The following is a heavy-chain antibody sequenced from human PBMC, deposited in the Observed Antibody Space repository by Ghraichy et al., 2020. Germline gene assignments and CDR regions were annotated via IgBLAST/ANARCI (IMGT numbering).Heavy chain of an antibody. V-gene: IGHV4-59*01. Sequence: LSLTCTVSGDSISSYYWSWIRQPPGKGLEWIGYIYYSGSTKYNPSLKSRVTISVDTSRNQFSLKLTSVTAADTAVYYCARRGSGNYWYYFDYWGQGALVTVSS. D-gene: IGHD1-26*01. CDR3: ARRGSGNYWYYFDY. CDR1: GDSISSYY. J-gene: IGHJ4*02. CDR2: IYYSGST.